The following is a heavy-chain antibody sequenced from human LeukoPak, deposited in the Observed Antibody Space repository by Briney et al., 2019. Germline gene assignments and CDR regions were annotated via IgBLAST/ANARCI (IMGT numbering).Heavy chain of an antibody. CDR1: GFTFSSYA. CDR3: ARSIRYSSGYLLDY. CDR2: ISYDGSNK. J-gene: IGHJ4*02. D-gene: IGHD3-22*01. Sequence: GGSLRLSCAASGFTFSSYAMHWVRQAPGKGLEWVAVISYDGSNKYYADSVKGRFTISRDNTKNSLYLQMNSLRAEDTAVYYCARSIRYSSGYLLDYWGQGTLVTVSS. V-gene: IGHV3-30*04.